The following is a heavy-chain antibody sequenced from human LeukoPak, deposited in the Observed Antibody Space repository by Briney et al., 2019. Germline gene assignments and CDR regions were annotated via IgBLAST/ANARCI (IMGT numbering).Heavy chain of an antibody. V-gene: IGHV4-34*01. J-gene: IGHJ4*02. D-gene: IGHD2-2*01. CDR3: AIGLGYCSSTSCYVYFDY. CDR2: INHSGST. CDR1: GGSFSGYY. Sequence: SETLSLTCAVYGGSFSGYYWSWIRQPPGKGLEWIGEINHSGSTNYNPSLKSRVTISVDTSKNQFSLKLSSVTAADTAVYYCAIGLGYCSSTSCYVYFDYWGQGTLVTVSS.